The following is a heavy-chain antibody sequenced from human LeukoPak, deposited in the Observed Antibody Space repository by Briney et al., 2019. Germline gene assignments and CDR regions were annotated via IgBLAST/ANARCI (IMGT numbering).Heavy chain of an antibody. CDR1: GFTFSNYA. V-gene: IGHV3-30-3*01. J-gene: IGHJ4*02. CDR2: ISYDGSNK. CDR3: AFDYGDYYY. D-gene: IGHD4-17*01. Sequence: PGRSLRLSCAASGFTFSNYAMYWVRQAPGKGLEWVAVISYDGSNKYYADSVKGRFTISRDNSKNTLYLQMNSLRAEGTAVYYCAFDYGDYYYWGQGTLVTVSS.